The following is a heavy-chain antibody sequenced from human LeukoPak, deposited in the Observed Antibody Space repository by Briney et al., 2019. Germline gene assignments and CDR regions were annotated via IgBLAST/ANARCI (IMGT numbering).Heavy chain of an antibody. J-gene: IGHJ3*02. CDR1: EFTFTSYT. CDR3: ARDWVTHASGRPAPFDI. D-gene: IGHD6-19*01. Sequence: GGSLRPSCEPSEFTFTSYTTNCARQAPGEWPEWVSSIISSSTYIKYADSVKGRFTICRDNGRKSLYLQMNSLRAEDTALYYCARDWVTHASGRPAPFDIWGQGTIVTVSS. CDR2: IISSSTYI. V-gene: IGHV3-21*01.